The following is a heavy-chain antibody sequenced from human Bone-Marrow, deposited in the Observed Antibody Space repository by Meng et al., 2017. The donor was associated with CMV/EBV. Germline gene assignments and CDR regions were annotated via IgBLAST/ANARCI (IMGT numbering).Heavy chain of an antibody. J-gene: IGHJ4*02. CDR2: FIPILNTP. Sequence: SVKVSCKASGGTFSSYAISWVRQAPGQGLEWMGGFIPILNTPKYAQKFQGRVTLTRDTSINTGYMELTRLTSDDTAVYYCARDNNWGPDYWGQGTLVTVSS. V-gene: IGHV1-69*10. CDR3: ARDNNWGPDY. CDR1: GGTFSSYA. D-gene: IGHD7-27*01.